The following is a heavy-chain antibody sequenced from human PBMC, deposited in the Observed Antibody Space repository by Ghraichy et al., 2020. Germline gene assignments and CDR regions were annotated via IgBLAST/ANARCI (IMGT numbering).Heavy chain of an antibody. Sequence: SETLSLTCTVSGASITDYYWTWIRQPPGKGLQWIGHMYYSGNTNYSPSLKSRVSMSVDTSKNQFSLKLSSVTAADTAVYYCARDSINRVFDIWGQGTMVTVSS. CDR1: GASITDYY. V-gene: IGHV4-59*01. J-gene: IGHJ3*02. CDR3: ARDSINRVFDI. D-gene: IGHD2/OR15-2a*01. CDR2: MYYSGNT.